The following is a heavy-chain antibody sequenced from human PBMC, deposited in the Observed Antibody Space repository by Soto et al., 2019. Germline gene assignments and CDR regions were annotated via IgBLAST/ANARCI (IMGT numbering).Heavy chain of an antibody. CDR1: GGSISNYD. CDR3: ARHWVVRSDDDTSYPFDL. J-gene: IGHJ3*01. V-gene: IGHV4-59*08. CDR2: IYNSETT. D-gene: IGHD5-12*01. Sequence: PSETLSLTCTVSGGSISNYDWSWIRQPPGERLEWVGYIYNSETTNYNPSLESRVTVSVDTSKNQFSLKLRSVTAADTAVYYCARHWVVRSDDDTSYPFDLCGQGTMVTVSS.